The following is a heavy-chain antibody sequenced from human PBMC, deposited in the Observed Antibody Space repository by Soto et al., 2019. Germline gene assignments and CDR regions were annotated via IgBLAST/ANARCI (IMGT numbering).Heavy chain of an antibody. D-gene: IGHD4-4*01. V-gene: IGHV4-31*03. CDR2: IYYSGST. CDR3: ARADDYSNYGWFDP. CDR1: GGSISSGGYY. J-gene: IGHJ5*02. Sequence: SETLSLACTVSGGSISSGGYYWSWIRQHPGKGLEWIGYIYYSGSTYYNPSLKSRVTISVDTSKNQLSLKLSSVTAADTAVYYCARADDYSNYGWFDPWGQGTLVTVSS.